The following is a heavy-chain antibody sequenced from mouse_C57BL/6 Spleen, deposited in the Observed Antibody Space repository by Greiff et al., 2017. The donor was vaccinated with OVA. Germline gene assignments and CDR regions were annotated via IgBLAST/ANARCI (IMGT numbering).Heavy chain of an antibody. D-gene: IGHD2-1*01. CDR2: IRNKANGYTT. CDR1: GFTFTDYY. CDR3: ARIYYGNPYAMDY. J-gene: IGHJ4*01. Sequence: EVQGVESGGGLVQPGGSLSLSCAASGFTFTDYYMSWVRQPPGKALEWLGFIRNKANGYTTEYSASVKGRFTISRDNSQSILYLQMNALRAEDSATYYGARIYYGNPYAMDYWGQGTSVTVSS. V-gene: IGHV7-3*01.